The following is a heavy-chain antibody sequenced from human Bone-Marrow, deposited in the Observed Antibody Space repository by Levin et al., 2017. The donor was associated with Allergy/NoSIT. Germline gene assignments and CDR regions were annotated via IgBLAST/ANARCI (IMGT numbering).Heavy chain of an antibody. CDR2: INPKSGRT. J-gene: IGHJ4*02. D-gene: IGHD3-3*01. CDR1: GYIFSNYY. Sequence: RGESLKISCKSSGYIFSNYYIYWVRQAPGQGLEWVGWINPKSGRTNNARKFHGRITMTRDTSVNTVYMELQSLKSDDTAVYYCARDGAHSYYDFQTGSHLDYWGQGTLVTVS. CDR3: ARDGAHSYYDFQTGSHLDY. V-gene: IGHV1-2*02.